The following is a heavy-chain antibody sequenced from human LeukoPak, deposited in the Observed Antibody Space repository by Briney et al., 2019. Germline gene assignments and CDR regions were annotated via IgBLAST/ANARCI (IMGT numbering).Heavy chain of an antibody. CDR1: GFTFSSYS. V-gene: IGHV3-48*01. CDR2: ISSSSSTT. J-gene: IGHJ6*04. CDR3: AKGSRSIGVLDV. Sequence: PGGSLRLSCAASGFTFSSYSMNWVRQAPGKGLEWVSYISSSSSTTYYADSVKGRFTISRDNSKNTLYLQMNSLRAEDTAVYCCAKGSRSIGVLDVWGKGTTVTISS. D-gene: IGHD6-19*01.